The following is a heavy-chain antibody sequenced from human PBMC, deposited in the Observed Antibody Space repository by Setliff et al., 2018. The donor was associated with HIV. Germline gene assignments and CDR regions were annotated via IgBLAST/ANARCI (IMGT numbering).Heavy chain of an antibody. CDR2: FDPEDAET. J-gene: IGHJ3*02. CDR3: TTDGSYDILTGPTPGAFDI. Sequence: ASVKVSCKLSGYTLTELSMHWVRQAPGKGLEWMGGFDPEDAETIYAQNFQGRVTMTEDASTDTAYMELSSLRSGDTAFYYCTTDGSYDILTGPTPGAFDIWGQGTMVTVSS. V-gene: IGHV1-24*01. D-gene: IGHD3-9*01. CDR1: GYTLTELS.